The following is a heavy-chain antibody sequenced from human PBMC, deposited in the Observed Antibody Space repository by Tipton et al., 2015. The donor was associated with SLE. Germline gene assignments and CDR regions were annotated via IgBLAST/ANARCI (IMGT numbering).Heavy chain of an antibody. J-gene: IGHJ4*02. Sequence: LRLSCTVSGYSISSGYSWGWIRQPPGKGLEWIGSMFHGGSTYYNPSLKSRVTIPVDTSKNQFSLKLSSVTAADTAVYHCASSQYCSDSSCYSFDYWGQGTLVTVSS. CDR1: GYSISSGYS. CDR2: MFHGGST. CDR3: ASSQYCSDSSCYSFDY. D-gene: IGHD2-2*02. V-gene: IGHV4-38-2*02.